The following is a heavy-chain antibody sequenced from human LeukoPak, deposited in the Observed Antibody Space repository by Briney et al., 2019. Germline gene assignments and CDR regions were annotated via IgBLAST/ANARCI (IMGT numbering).Heavy chain of an antibody. CDR3: ATVYCGGDCGSDYYYYMDV. V-gene: IGHV1-8*01. Sequence: ASVKVSCKASGYTFTSYDINWVRQATGQGLEWMGWMNPNSGNTGYAQKFQGRVTMTRNTSISTAYMELSSLRSEDTAVYYCATVYCGGDCGSDYYYYMDVWGKGTTVTVSS. CDR1: GYTFTSYD. J-gene: IGHJ6*03. D-gene: IGHD2-21*02. CDR2: MNPNSGNT.